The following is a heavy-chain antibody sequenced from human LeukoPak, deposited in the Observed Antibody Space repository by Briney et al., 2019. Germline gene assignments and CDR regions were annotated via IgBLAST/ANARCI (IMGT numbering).Heavy chain of an antibody. CDR3: ARAPREGFSGSYHDY. V-gene: IGHV3-21*01. Sequence: GGSLRLSCAASGFTFSSYSMNWVRQAPGKGLEWVSSISSSSSYIYCADSVKGRFTISRDNAKNSLYLQMASLRGEDTAVYYCARAPREGFSGSYHDYWGQGTLVTVSS. CDR2: ISSSSSYI. D-gene: IGHD1-26*01. CDR1: GFTFSSYS. J-gene: IGHJ4*02.